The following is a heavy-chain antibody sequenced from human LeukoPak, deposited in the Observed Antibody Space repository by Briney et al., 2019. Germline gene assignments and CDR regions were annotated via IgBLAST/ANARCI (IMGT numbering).Heavy chain of an antibody. CDR2: ISSSVGTI. CDR1: GFTFSTYE. V-gene: IGHV3-48*03. D-gene: IGHD6-6*01. J-gene: IGHJ4*02. CDR3: ARDKGTSYLSSFDY. Sequence: GGSLRLSCAASGFTFSTYEMNYAPPAPGEGGEGVSYISSSVGTIHYSDSVKGRFTISRDNSKNTLYLQMNSLRAADTAVYYCARDKGTSYLSSFDYWGQGTLVTVSS.